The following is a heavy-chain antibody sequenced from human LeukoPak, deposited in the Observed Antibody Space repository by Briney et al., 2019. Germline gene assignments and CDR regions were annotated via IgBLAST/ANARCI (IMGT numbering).Heavy chain of an antibody. CDR2: ISRRGGST. D-gene: IGHD7-27*01. Sequence: WVSAISRRGGSTYYADSVKGPFTISRDNSKNTLYLQMNSLRAEDTAVYYCAPPTGDSDYWGQGTLVTVSS. CDR3: APPTGDSDY. J-gene: IGHJ4*02. V-gene: IGHV3-23*01.